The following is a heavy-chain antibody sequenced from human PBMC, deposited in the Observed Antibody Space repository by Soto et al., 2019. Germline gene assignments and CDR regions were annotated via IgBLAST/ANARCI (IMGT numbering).Heavy chain of an antibody. D-gene: IGHD2-2*01. CDR1: GYTLPELS. CDR3: ATHLSDANFDH. Sequence: QVHLVQSGADVQKPGASVKVSCKVSGYTLPELSIHWVRQTPGKGLEWMGGFDPEVDETIYPQKFQDRVTMTEDTSSDTAYMELSSLTSEDTAMYYCATHLSDANFDHWGQGTLVTVSS. CDR2: FDPEVDET. V-gene: IGHV1-24*01. J-gene: IGHJ4*02.